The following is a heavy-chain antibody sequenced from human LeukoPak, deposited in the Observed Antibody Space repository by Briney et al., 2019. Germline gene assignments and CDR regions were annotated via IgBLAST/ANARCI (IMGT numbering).Heavy chain of an antibody. V-gene: IGHV4-39*01. CDR3: ARWISIAVAVFDP. J-gene: IGHJ5*02. CDR2: IYYSGST. CDR1: GGSISSSSYY. Sequence: SETLSLTCTVSGGSISSSSYYWGWIRQPPGKGLEWIGSIYYSGSTYYSPSLKSRVTISVDTSKNQLSLKLSSVTAADTAVYYCARWISIAVAVFDPWGQGTLVTVSS. D-gene: IGHD6-19*01.